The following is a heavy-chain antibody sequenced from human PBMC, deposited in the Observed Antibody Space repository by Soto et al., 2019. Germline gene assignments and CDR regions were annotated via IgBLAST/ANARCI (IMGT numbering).Heavy chain of an antibody. CDR2: ISSTSSSI. D-gene: IGHD6-13*01. V-gene: IGHV3-21*01. J-gene: IGHJ5*01. Sequence: GGSLRLSCAASGSTFSSYSMNWVRQAPGKGLEWVSSISSTSSSIYYADSVKGRFTISRDNAINSLYLQMNSLRAEDTAVYYCARVPYSSSWYESWGQGTLVTSPQ. CDR3: ARVPYSSSWYES. CDR1: GSTFSSYS.